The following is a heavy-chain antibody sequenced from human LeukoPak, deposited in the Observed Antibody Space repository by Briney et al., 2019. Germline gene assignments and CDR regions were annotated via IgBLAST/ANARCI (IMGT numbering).Heavy chain of an antibody. Sequence: PSETLSLTCTVSGGSISSGSYYWGWIRQPPGKGLEWIGSIYYSGSTYYNPSLKSRVTISVDTSKNQFSLKLSSVTAADTAVYYCASPGAPFDYWGQGTLVTVSS. V-gene: IGHV4-39*01. CDR3: ASPGAPFDY. D-gene: IGHD3-10*01. CDR2: IYYSGST. CDR1: GGSISSGSYY. J-gene: IGHJ4*02.